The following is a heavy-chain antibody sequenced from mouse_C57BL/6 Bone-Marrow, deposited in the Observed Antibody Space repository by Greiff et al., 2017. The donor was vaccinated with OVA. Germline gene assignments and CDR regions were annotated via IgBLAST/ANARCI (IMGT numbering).Heavy chain of an antibody. CDR1: GYAFSSSW. J-gene: IGHJ4*01. CDR3: ARRGAYYGYDYYAMEY. CDR2: IYPGDGDT. V-gene: IGHV1-82*01. D-gene: IGHD2-9*01. Sequence: QVQLQQSGPELVKPGASVKISCKASGYAFSSSWMNWVKQRPGKGLEWIGRIYPGDGDTNYNGKFKGKATLTADKSSSTAYMQLSSLTSEDSAVYFCARRGAYYGYDYYAMEYWGQGTSVTVSS.